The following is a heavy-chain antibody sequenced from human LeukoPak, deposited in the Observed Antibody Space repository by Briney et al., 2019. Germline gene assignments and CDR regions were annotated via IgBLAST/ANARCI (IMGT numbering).Heavy chain of an antibody. CDR3: ARGTLPGHY. J-gene: IGHJ4*02. D-gene: IGHD1-14*01. CDR1: GGSISSGGYY. Sequence: PSETLSLTCTVSGGSISSGGYYWSWIRQPPGKGLEWIGYIYHSGSTYYNPSLKSRVTISVDRSKNQFSLKLSSVTAADTAVYYCARGTLPGHYWGQGTLVTVSS. V-gene: IGHV4-30-2*01. CDR2: IYHSGST.